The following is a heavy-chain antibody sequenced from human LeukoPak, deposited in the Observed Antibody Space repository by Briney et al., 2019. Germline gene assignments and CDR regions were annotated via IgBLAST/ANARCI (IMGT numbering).Heavy chain of an antibody. V-gene: IGHV3-11*01. D-gene: IGHD3-3*01. J-gene: IGHJ3*02. CDR1: GFTFSDYY. CDR2: ISSSGSTI. Sequence: GGSLRLSCAASGFTFSDYYMSWIRQAPGKGLEWVSYISSSGSTIYYADSVKGRFTISRDNAKNSLYLQMNSLRAEDTAVYYCARDRAKRFLEWADAFDIWGQGTTVTVSS. CDR3: ARDRAKRFLEWADAFDI.